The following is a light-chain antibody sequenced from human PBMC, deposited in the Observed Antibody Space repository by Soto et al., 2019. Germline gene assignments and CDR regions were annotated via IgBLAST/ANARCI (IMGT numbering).Light chain of an antibody. CDR3: QQYGSSPT. CDR2: GAS. V-gene: IGKV3-20*01. Sequence: IVLTQSPGTLSLSPGERGALSCRASQSVSSNYVAWYQQKPGQAPRLLISGASNRATGTPDRFSGSGSGTDFTLTISRLEPEDFAVYYCQQYGSSPTFGQGTRLEI. CDR1: QSVSSNY. J-gene: IGKJ5*01.